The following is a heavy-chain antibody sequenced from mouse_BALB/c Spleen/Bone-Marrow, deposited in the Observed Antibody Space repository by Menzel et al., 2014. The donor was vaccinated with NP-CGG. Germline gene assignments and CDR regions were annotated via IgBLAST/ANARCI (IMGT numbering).Heavy chain of an antibody. J-gene: IGHJ2*01. CDR3: ATYDGYCFDY. V-gene: IGHV3-8*02. CDR2: ISYSGST. D-gene: IGHD2-3*01. Sequence: EVQLQESGPSLVKPSQTLSLTCSVTSDSITGGYWNWIRKFPGNKLEYMGYISYSGSTYYNPSLKSRISITRDTSKSQYYLQLNSVTTEDTATYYCATYDGYCFDYWGQGTTLTVSS. CDR1: SDSITGGY.